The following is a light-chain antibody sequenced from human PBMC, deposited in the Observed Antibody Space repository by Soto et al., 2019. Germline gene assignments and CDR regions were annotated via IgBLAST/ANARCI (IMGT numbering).Light chain of an antibody. V-gene: IGLV2-14*03. CDR2: DVS. J-gene: IGLJ1*01. CDR3: SSYTGSSSLV. CDR1: STDINDYKY. Sequence: QSALTQPASVSGSPGQSITISCTGTSTDINDYKYVSWYQQHPGKAPKVIIYDVSNRPSGVSHRFSGSESANTASLTISALQAEDEADYYCSSYTGSSSLVFGTGTKLTVL.